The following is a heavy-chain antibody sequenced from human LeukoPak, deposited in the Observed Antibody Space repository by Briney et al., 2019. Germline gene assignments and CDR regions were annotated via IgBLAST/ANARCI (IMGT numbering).Heavy chain of an antibody. V-gene: IGHV1-8*01. J-gene: IGHJ4*02. Sequence: ASVKVSCKASGYTFTSYDINWVRQATGQGLEWMGWMNPNSGNTGYAQKFQGRVTMTRNTSISTAYMELSSLRSEDTAVYYCAAESDSSGYYVFDYWGQGTLVTVSS. CDR1: GYTFTSYD. CDR2: MNPNSGNT. D-gene: IGHD3-22*01. CDR3: AAESDSSGYYVFDY.